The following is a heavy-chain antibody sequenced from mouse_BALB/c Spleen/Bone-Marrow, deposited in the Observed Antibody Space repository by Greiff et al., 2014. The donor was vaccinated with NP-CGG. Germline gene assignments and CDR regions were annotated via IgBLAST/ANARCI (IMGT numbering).Heavy chain of an antibody. CDR3: TRSDPGFAY. J-gene: IGHJ3*01. V-gene: IGHV1S81*02. Sequence: QVQLQQSGAELVKPGASVKLSCKASGYTFTNYFMHWVKQRPGQGLEWIGEINPNNGGTNFNENFKSKATLTLDKSSSTAYMQLSSLTSEDSAVYYCTRSDPGFAYWGHGTLVTVSA. CDR1: GYTFTNYF. CDR2: INPNNGGT.